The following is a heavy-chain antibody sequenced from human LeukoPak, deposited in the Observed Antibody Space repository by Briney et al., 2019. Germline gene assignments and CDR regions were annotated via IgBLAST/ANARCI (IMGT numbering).Heavy chain of an antibody. Sequence: GESLKISCKGSGYSFTSYWIAWRRQMPGKGLEWMGIIYPGDSDTRYSPSFQGQVTISADKSISTAYLQWSSLKASDTAMYHCARRADSSGYFVSWGQGTLVTVSS. CDR1: GYSFTSYW. V-gene: IGHV5-51*01. CDR2: IYPGDSDT. J-gene: IGHJ5*01. D-gene: IGHD3-22*01. CDR3: ARRADSSGYFVS.